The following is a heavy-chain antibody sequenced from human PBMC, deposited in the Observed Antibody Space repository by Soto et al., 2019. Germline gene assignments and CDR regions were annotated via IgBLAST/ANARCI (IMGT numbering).Heavy chain of an antibody. J-gene: IGHJ4*02. CDR3: ARGANYYDSSQVDY. CDR2: IIPILGIA. CDR1: GGTFSSYT. D-gene: IGHD3-22*01. V-gene: IGHV1-69*02. Sequence: SVKVSCKASGGTFSSYTISCGRPAPGQGLEWMGRIIPILGIANYAQKFQGRVTITADKSTSTAYMELSSLRSEDTAVYYCARGANYYDSSQVDYWGQGTLVTVSS.